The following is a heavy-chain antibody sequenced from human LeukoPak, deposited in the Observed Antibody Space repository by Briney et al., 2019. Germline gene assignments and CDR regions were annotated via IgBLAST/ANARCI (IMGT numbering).Heavy chain of an antibody. D-gene: IGHD3-22*01. CDR3: AKSVDYDSSGYYLAYYFDY. CDR1: GSTFDDYA. Sequence: PGGSLRLSCAASGSTFDDYAMHWVRQAPGKGLEWVSGISWNSGSIGYADSVKGRFTISRDNAKNSLYLQMNSLRAEDTALYYCAKSVDYDSSGYYLAYYFDYWGQGTLVTVSS. V-gene: IGHV3-9*01. CDR2: ISWNSGSI. J-gene: IGHJ4*02.